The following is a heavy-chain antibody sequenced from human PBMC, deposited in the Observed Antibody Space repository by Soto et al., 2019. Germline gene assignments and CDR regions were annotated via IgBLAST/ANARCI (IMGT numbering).Heavy chain of an antibody. J-gene: IGHJ4*02. CDR3: ARGRAGTSLERFGELSWDY. CDR1: GYTFTSYD. CDR2: MNPDSGNT. V-gene: IGHV1-8*01. D-gene: IGHD3-10*01. Sequence: ASVKVSCKASGYTFTSYDINWVRQATGQGLEWMGWMNPDSGNTGYAQKFQGRVTMTRNTSISTAYMELSSLRSEDTAVYYCARGRAGTSLERFGELSWDYWGKGSLGTVSS.